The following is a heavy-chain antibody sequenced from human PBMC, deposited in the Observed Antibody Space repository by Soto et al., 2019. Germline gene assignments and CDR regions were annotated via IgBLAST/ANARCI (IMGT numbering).Heavy chain of an antibody. J-gene: IGHJ6*03. CDR2: IFYSGST. D-gene: IGHD3-22*01. Sequence: PSETLSLTCNVSGGSISSSRSYWAWIRQPPGKGLEWIANIFYSGSTYYNPSLASRVTVSVDTSKNQFSLKLSSVTAADTAVYYCAGGGSIVVATRRLMDVWGKGTTVTVSS. CDR1: GGSISSSRSY. CDR3: AGGGSIVVATRRLMDV. V-gene: IGHV4-39*01.